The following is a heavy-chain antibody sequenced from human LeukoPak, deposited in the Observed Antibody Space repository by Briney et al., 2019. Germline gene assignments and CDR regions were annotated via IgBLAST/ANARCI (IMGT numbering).Heavy chain of an antibody. J-gene: IGHJ4*02. V-gene: IGHV3-30*02. CDR3: ARDGSIMEYGSGSYPAY. CDR1: GFTFSSYA. CDR2: IRYDGSNK. D-gene: IGHD3-10*01. Sequence: GGSLRLSCAASGFTFSSYAMSWVRQAPGKGLEWVAFIRYDGSNKYYADSVKGRFTISRDNSKNTLYLQMNSLRAEDTAVYYCARDGSIMEYGSGSYPAYWGQGTLVTVSS.